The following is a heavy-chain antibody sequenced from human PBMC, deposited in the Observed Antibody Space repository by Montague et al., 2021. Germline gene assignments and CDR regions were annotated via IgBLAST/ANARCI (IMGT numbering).Heavy chain of an antibody. CDR2: IYHGTT. D-gene: IGHD1-26*01. CDR3: AVGSESAWELLHH. V-gene: IGHV4-4*02. Sequence: SETLSLTCTVSGDSISSKYFWSWVRQPLGKGLEWIGEIYHGTTSYSPSLKDRLTVSMDTSKNQISLKLSSVTAADTAIYYCAVGSESAWELLHHWGQGILVTVSS. CDR1: GDSISSKYF. J-gene: IGHJ5*02.